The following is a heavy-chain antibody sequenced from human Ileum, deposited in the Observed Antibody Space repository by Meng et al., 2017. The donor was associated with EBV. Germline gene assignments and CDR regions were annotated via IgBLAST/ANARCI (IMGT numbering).Heavy chain of an antibody. CDR1: GFTFSNSW. J-gene: IGHJ4*02. CDR3: VRGGLGPWY. V-gene: IGHV3-74*01. D-gene: IGHD3/OR15-3a*01. CDR2: IDTDGSTT. Sequence: EGQLVESWGGLVQPGGSLRLSCAASGFTFSNSWMQWLRQAPGKGLVWVSHIDTDGSTTNYAGSVKGRFTISRDNAKNTLSLQMNSLRVEDTAVYYCVRGGLGPWYWGQGTLVTVSS.